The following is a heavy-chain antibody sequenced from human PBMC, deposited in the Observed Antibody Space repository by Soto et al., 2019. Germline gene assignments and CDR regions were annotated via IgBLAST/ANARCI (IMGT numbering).Heavy chain of an antibody. CDR1: GYTFTSYD. CDR2: MNNNSGNT. J-gene: IGHJ4*02. V-gene: IGHV1-8*01. Sequence: QVQLVQSGAEVKKPGSSVKVSCKASGYTFTSYDINWVRQATGQGLEWMGWMNNNSGNTGYAQKLQCRVTMTRNTSISTANMELISLRVEDSTGNDWAGDLGEIPHCGGDCYNDPVPFDYWCQGTLVTVSS. D-gene: IGHD2-21*02. CDR3: AGDLGEIPHCGGDCYNDPVPFDY.